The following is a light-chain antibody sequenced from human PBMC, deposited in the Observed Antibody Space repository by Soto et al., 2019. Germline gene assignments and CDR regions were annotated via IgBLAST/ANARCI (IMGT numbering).Light chain of an antibody. V-gene: IGKV1-39*01. CDR3: QQSYSIPLS. Sequence: DIQMTQSPSSLSASVGDRVTITCRASPSISSYLNWYQQKPGKAPQLLIYAASSLQSGVPSRFSGSGSGTDFTLTISSLQPEDFATYYCQQSYSIPLSFGGGTKVEI. CDR1: PSISSY. J-gene: IGKJ4*01. CDR2: AAS.